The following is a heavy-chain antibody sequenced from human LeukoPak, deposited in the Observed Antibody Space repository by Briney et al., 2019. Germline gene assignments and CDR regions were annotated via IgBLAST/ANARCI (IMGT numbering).Heavy chain of an antibody. D-gene: IGHD2/OR15-2a*01. CDR1: GFTISSNY. V-gene: IGHV3-53*01. CDR3: ASGRQPLYLSTYYYYYMDV. CDR2: IYSGGST. J-gene: IGHJ6*03. Sequence: PTGGSLRLSCAASGFTISSNYMSWVRQAPGKGLEWVSVIYSGGSTYYADSVKGRFTISRDNSKNTLYLQMNSLRAEDTAVYYCASGRQPLYLSTYYYYYMDVWGKGTTVTVSS.